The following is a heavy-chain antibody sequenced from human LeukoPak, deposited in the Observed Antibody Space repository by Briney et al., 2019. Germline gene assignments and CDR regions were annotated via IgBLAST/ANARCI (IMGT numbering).Heavy chain of an antibody. Sequence: ASVKVSCKASGYTFSGYYMHWVRQAPGQGLEWMGWINPNSGGTNYAQKFQGRVTMTRDASISTAYMELSRLRSDDTAVYYCARIGGEYYYMDVWGKGTTVTVSS. CDR2: INPNSGGT. D-gene: IGHD2-21*01. CDR3: ARIGGEYYYMDV. V-gene: IGHV1-2*02. J-gene: IGHJ6*03. CDR1: GYTFSGYY.